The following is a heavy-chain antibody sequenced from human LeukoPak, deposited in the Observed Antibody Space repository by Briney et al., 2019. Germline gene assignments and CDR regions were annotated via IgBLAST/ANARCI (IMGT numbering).Heavy chain of an antibody. CDR1: GFTFDDYA. V-gene: IGHV3-9*01. D-gene: IGHD4-17*01. CDR2: ISWNSGSI. Sequence: PGRSLRLSCAASGFTFDDYAMPWVRQAPGKGLEWVSGISWNSGSIGYADSVKGRFTISRDNAKNSLYLQMNSLRAEDTALYYCAKGRTVTTQLDYWGQGTLVTVSS. J-gene: IGHJ4*02. CDR3: AKGRTVTTQLDY.